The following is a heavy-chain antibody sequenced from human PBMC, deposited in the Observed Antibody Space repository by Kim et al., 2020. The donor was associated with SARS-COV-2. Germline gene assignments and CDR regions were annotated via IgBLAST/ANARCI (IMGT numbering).Heavy chain of an antibody. D-gene: IGHD1-20*01. CDR2: ISGTGHST. Sequence: GGSLRLSCVASGFTFSSYDMSWVRQAPGKGLEWVSGISGTGHSTYYADSVKGRFTISRDNSKNTVYLQMNSLRAEDTAIYYCAGPRYSFYYWGQGTLVTV. V-gene: IGHV3-23*01. J-gene: IGHJ4*02. CDR3: AGPRYSFYY. CDR1: GFTFSSYD.